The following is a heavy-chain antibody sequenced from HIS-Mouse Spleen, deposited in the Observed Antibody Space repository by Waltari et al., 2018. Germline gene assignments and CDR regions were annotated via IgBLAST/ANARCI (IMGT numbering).Heavy chain of an antibody. D-gene: IGHD6-13*01. CDR2: IYYIGST. CDR3: AREIPYSSSWYDWYFDL. CDR1: CGSISSSSYY. Sequence: QLQLQESGPGLVKPSETLSLTCTVSCGSISSSSYYWGWFRQHPGKGLEWIGIIYYIGSTYYNPSLKSRVTISVDTSKNQFSLKLSSVTAADTAVYYCAREIPYSSSWYDWYFDLWGRGTLVTVSS. J-gene: IGHJ2*01. V-gene: IGHV4-39*07.